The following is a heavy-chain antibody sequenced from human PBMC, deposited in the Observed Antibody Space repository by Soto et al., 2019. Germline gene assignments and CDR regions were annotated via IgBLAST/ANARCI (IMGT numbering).Heavy chain of an antibody. CDR3: AKGAVAGTPTSYYYYGMDV. D-gene: IGHD6-19*01. CDR2: IIPIFGKV. V-gene: IGHV1-69*12. J-gene: IGHJ6*02. Sequence: QVQLLQSGAEVKKPGSSVRVSCEASGGTFRTYAISWVRQAPGQGLEWMGVIIPIFGKVNYAQKFQGRVTITADESTTTVYMDLRSLTSEDTAVYYCAKGAVAGTPTSYYYYGMDVWGQGTTGTVS. CDR1: GGTFRTYA.